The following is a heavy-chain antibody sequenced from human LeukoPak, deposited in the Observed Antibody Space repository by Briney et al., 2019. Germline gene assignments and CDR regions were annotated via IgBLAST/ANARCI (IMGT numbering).Heavy chain of an antibody. CDR1: GGTFSSYA. CDR2: IIPILGIA. CDR3: ARDKVSALYGDASDY. Sequence: SVKVSCKASGGTFSSYAISWVRQAPGQGLEWTGRIIPILGIANYAQKFQGRVTITADKSTSTAYMELSSLRSEDTAVYYCARDKVSALYGDASDYWGQGTLVTVSS. J-gene: IGHJ4*02. V-gene: IGHV1-69*04. D-gene: IGHD4-17*01.